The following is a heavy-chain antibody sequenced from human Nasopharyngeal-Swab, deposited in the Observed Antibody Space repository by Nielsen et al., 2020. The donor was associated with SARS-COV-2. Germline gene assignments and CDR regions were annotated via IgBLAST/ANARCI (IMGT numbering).Heavy chain of an antibody. Sequence: WIRQAPGKGLEWIGEINHSGSTNYNPSLKSRVTISIDTSKNQFSLKLSSVTAADTAVYYCARGGRITIFGVVIKGRYFDYWGQGTLVTVSS. CDR3: ARGGRITIFGVVIKGRYFDY. V-gene: IGHV4-34*01. D-gene: IGHD3-3*01. CDR2: INHSGST. J-gene: IGHJ4*02.